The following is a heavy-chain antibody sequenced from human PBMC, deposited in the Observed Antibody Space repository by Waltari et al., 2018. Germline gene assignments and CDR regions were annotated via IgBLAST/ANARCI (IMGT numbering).Heavy chain of an antibody. CDR1: GGSFSGYS. Sequence: QVQLQQWGAGLLQSSETLSLTCAVYGGSFSGYSWGWVRQPPGKGLEWIGEINHAGYTNHNPSRRSRVTMSADTSKSQFSLKLNSVTAADTAVYYCVRLEDCTGPGGHCYSGDPFALDVWGQGTTVTVSS. V-gene: IGHV4-34*02. D-gene: IGHD2-15*01. CDR2: INHAGYT. CDR3: VRLEDCTGPGGHCYSGDPFALDV. J-gene: IGHJ6*02.